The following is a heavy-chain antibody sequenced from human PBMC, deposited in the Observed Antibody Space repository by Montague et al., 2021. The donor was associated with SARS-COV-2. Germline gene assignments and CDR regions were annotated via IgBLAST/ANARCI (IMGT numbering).Heavy chain of an antibody. V-gene: IGHV4-59*01. CDR3: ARADITIVRGVNRRAFDI. CDR1: GGSISTYY. CDR2: IYNSGSN. D-gene: IGHD3-10*01. Sequence: SETLSLTCTVSGGSISTYYWSWIRQPPGQGLEWNGHIYNSGSNNYHHTLKSRATRSVDTTTKQFSLKLSSVTAADTAVYYCARADITIVRGVNRRAFDIWGQGTMVTVAS. J-gene: IGHJ3*02.